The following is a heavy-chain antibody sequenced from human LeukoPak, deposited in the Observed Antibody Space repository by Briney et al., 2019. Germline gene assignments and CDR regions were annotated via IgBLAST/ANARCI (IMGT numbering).Heavy chain of an antibody. Sequence: GGSLRLSCAASGFPFSSHGMHWVRQAPGKGLEWVAFIRYDGSNKYYADSVKGRFTISRDNSKNTLYLQMNSLRAEDTAVYYCASAPSSWYPLYYYYYYMDVWGKGTTVTISS. CDR1: GFPFSSHG. D-gene: IGHD6-13*01. V-gene: IGHV3-30*02. CDR3: ASAPSSWYPLYYYYYYMDV. CDR2: IRYDGSNK. J-gene: IGHJ6*03.